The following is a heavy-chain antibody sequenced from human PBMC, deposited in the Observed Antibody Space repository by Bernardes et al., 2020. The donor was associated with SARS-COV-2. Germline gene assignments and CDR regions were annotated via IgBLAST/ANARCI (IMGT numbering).Heavy chain of an antibody. Sequence: LRLSCAASGFTFRSYIMTWVRQAPGQGLEWVSFISSISSYINYADSVNGRFTISGDNAKNSLYLQMNRLRAEDTAVYYCAREGDFWSGYYNRGFDDWGQGTLVTVAA. CDR3: AREGDFWSGYYNRGFDD. V-gene: IGHV3-21*01. D-gene: IGHD3-3*01. J-gene: IGHJ4*02. CDR2: ISSISSYI. CDR1: GFTFRSYI.